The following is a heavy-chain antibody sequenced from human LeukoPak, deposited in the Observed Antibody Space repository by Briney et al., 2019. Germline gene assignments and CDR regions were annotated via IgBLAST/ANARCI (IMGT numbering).Heavy chain of an antibody. J-gene: IGHJ4*02. CDR3: ARASGYSYGHADY. CDR1: GDSIGNQY. CDR2: IYYSGST. V-gene: IGHV4-59*11. Sequence: PSETLSLTCTVSGDSIGNQYWSWIRQPPGKGLEWIGYIYYSGSTNYNPSLKSRVTISVDTSKNQFSLKLSSVTAADTAVYYCARASGYSYGHADYWGQGTLVTVSS. D-gene: IGHD5-18*01.